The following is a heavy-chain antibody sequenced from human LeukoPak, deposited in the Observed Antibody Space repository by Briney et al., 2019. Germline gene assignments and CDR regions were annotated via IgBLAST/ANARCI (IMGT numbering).Heavy chain of an antibody. J-gene: IGHJ4*02. D-gene: IGHD2-2*01. Sequence: PGGSLRLSCAASGFTFSSYWMHWVRQAPGKGLVWVSRIDSYGSTTRYADSVKGRFTISRDNAKNTLYLQMNSLRAEDTAVYYCAKEYCSSTSCPVDYWGQGTLVTVSS. CDR1: GFTFSSYW. CDR2: IDSYGSTT. V-gene: IGHV3-74*01. CDR3: AKEYCSSTSCPVDY.